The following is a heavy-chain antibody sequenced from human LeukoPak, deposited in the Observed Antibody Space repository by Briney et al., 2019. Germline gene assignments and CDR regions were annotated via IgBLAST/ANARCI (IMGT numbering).Heavy chain of an antibody. V-gene: IGHV4-39*01. CDR1: GGSTSSSRYY. J-gene: IGHJ4*02. CDR2: IYYSGST. CDR3: ARRQGSGWYDYFDY. Sequence: KPSETLSLTCTVSGGSTSSSRYYWGWIRQPPGKGLEWIGSIYYSGSTYYNPSLKSRVTISVDTSKNQFSLKLSSVTAADTAVHYCARRQGSGWYDYFDYWGQGILVTVSS. D-gene: IGHD6-19*01.